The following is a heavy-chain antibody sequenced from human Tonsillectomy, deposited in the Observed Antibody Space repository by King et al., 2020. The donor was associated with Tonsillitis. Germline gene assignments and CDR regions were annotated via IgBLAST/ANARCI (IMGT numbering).Heavy chain of an antibody. CDR3: AGSGGWGDPPIDY. CDR1: GDSVSSNSAT. V-gene: IGHV6-1*01. D-gene: IGHD3-10*01. Sequence: VQLQQSGPRLVKPSQTLSLTCAISGDSVSSNSATWNWIRQSPSRGLEWLGRTYYRSKWYNDYAISVKSRITINPDTSTNQFSLQLNSVTPEDTAVYFCAGSGGWGDPPIDYWGQGTLVTVSS. J-gene: IGHJ4*02. CDR2: TYYRSKWYN.